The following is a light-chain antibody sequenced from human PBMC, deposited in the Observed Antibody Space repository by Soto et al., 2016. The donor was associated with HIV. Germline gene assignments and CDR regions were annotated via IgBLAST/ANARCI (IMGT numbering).Light chain of an antibody. Sequence: SYELTQPPSVSVSPGQTASIPCSGDKLGDKYACWYQHKPGQSPVLVIFQDNRRPSGIPERFSGANSGNTATLTISGTQPMDEADYYCQAWDSSTVVFGRRDQADR. J-gene: IGLJ2*01. CDR3: QAWDSSTVV. CDR2: QDN. CDR1: KLGDKY. V-gene: IGLV3-1*01.